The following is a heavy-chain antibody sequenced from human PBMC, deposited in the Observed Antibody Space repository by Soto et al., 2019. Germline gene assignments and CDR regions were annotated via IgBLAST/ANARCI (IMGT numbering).Heavy chain of an antibody. D-gene: IGHD6-13*01. J-gene: IGHJ4*02. Sequence: PGGSLILSCAASGFTFSSYWMSWVRQAPGKGLEWVANIKQDGSEKYYVDSVKGRFTISRDNAKNSLYLQMNSLRAEDTAVYYCARDDSEYGQQQLVRGLDYWGQGPLVTGS. V-gene: IGHV3-7*03. CDR3: ARDDSEYGQQQLVRGLDY. CDR1: GFTFSSYW. CDR2: IKQDGSEK.